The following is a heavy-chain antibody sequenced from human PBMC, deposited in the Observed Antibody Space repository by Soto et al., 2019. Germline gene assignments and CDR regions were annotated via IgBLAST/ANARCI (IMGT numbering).Heavy chain of an antibody. J-gene: IGHJ6*02. CDR1: GGSISSYY. CDR2: IYHSGST. Sequence: SETLSLTCTVSGGSISSYYWSWIRQPPGKGLEWIGYIYHSGSTYYNPSLKSRVTISVDRSKNQFSLKLSSVTAADTAVYYCARDRGCSSTSCYGMDVWGQGTTVTVSS. CDR3: ARDRGCSSTSCYGMDV. D-gene: IGHD2-2*01. V-gene: IGHV4-59*12.